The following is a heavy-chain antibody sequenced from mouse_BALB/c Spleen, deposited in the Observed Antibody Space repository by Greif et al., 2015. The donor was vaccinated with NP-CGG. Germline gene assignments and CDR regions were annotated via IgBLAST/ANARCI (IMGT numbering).Heavy chain of an antibody. D-gene: IGHD2-4*01. CDR1: GYAFTNYL. V-gene: IGHV1-54*01. CDR3: ARGITGRGFDY. CDR2: INPGSGGT. J-gene: IGHJ2*01. Sequence: QVQLQQSGAELVRPGTSVKVSCKASGYAFTNYLIEWVKQRPGQGLEWIGVINPGSGGTNYNEKFKGKATLTADKSSSTAYMQLSSLTSDDSAVYFCARGITGRGFDYWGQGTTLTVSS.